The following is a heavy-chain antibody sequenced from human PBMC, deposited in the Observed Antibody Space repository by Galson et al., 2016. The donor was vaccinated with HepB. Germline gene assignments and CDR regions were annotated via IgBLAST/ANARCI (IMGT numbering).Heavy chain of an antibody. Sequence: SLRLSCAASGFTFRSYAMHWVRQAPGKGLEWVAVIWYDGSNTFYGDSVKGRFIISRDIPKRTVFLQMNSLRADDTAVYYCARGLVEWSFPYYSAMDVWGQGTTVTVSS. V-gene: IGHV3-33*08. J-gene: IGHJ6*02. CDR1: GFTFRSYA. CDR2: IWYDGSNT. D-gene: IGHD3-3*01. CDR3: ARGLVEWSFPYYSAMDV.